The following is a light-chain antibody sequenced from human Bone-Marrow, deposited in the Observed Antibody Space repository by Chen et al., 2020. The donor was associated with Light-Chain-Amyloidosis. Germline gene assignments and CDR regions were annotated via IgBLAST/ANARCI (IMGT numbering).Light chain of an antibody. CDR3: QVWDRSSDRPV. J-gene: IGLJ3*02. Sequence: SYVLTQPSSVSVAPGQTATIACGGNKIGSTSVTWYQQTPGQAPLLVVYDDSDRPSGIPERLAGSNSGNTATLTISRVEAGDEADYYCQVWDRSSDRPVFGGGTKLTVL. CDR2: DDS. V-gene: IGLV3-21*02. CDR1: KIGSTS.